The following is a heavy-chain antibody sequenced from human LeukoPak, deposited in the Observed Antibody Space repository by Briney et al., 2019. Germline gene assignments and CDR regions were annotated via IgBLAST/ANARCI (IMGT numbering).Heavy chain of an antibody. J-gene: IGHJ4*02. CDR3: ARGRGSYYDILTGYYSLYCFDY. CDR1: GGSISSGGYY. V-gene: IGHV4-31*03. CDR2: IYYSGST. D-gene: IGHD3-9*01. Sequence: PSQTLPLTCTVSGGSISSGGYYWSWIRQHPGKGLEWIGYIYYSGSTYYNPSLKSRVTISVDTSKNQFSLKLSSVTAADTAVYYCARGRGSYYDILTGYYSLYCFDYWGLGTQVTVSS.